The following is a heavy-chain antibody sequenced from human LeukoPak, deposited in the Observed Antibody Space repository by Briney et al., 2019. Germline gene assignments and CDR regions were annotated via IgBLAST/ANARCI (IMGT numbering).Heavy chain of an antibody. Sequence: PSETLSLTCAVYGGSFSGYYGSWIRQPPGKGLEWIGEINHSGSTNYNPSLKSRVTISVDTSKNQFSLKLSSVTAADTAVYYCARDYYYYMDVWGKGTTVTVSS. CDR2: INHSGST. J-gene: IGHJ6*03. V-gene: IGHV4-34*01. CDR3: ARDYYYYMDV. CDR1: GGSFSGYY.